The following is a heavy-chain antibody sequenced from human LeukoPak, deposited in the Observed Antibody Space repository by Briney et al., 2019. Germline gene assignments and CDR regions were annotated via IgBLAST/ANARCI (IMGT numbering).Heavy chain of an antibody. CDR2: ISGSGGNT. CDR1: GFTFSSYG. V-gene: IGHV3-23*01. J-gene: IGHJ5*02. CDR3: AKDDNYIRFLS. D-gene: IGHD3-16*01. Sequence: GGSLRLSCAASGFTFSSYGMNWVRQAPGKGLEWVSGISGSGGNTYYADSVKGRFTISRDNSKNTLYLQVNSLRAEDTAVYYCAKDDNYIRFLSWGQGTLVTVSS.